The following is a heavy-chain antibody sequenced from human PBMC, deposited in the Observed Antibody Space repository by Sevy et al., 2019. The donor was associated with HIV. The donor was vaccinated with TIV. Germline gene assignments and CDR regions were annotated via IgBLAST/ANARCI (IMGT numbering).Heavy chain of an antibody. Sequence: GGSLRLSCTASGFTFGDYAMSWVRQAPGKGLEWVGFIRSKAYGGTTEYAASMKGRFTISRDDSKSIAYLQMNSLKTEDTAVYYCTSYDYVWGSYRYRVDYWGQGTLVTVSS. CDR1: GFTFGDYA. D-gene: IGHD3-16*02. CDR3: TSYDYVWGSYRYRVDY. J-gene: IGHJ4*02. CDR2: IRSKAYGGTT. V-gene: IGHV3-49*04.